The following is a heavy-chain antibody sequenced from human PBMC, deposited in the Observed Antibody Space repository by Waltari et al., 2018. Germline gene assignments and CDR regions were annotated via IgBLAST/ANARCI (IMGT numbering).Heavy chain of an antibody. Sequence: EVQLVESGGGLVQPGGSLRLSCAASGFTLSSYSMNGVRQAPGKGLEWVSYISSSSSTIYYADSVKGRFTISRDNAKNSLYLQMNSLRAEDTAVYYCARGSYNWNARLYWGQGTLVTVSS. V-gene: IGHV3-48*04. J-gene: IGHJ4*02. CDR3: ARGSYNWNARLY. CDR1: GFTLSSYS. CDR2: ISSSSSTI. D-gene: IGHD1-20*01.